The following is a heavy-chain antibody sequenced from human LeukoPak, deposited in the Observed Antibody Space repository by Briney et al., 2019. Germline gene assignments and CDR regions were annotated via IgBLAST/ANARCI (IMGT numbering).Heavy chain of an antibody. D-gene: IGHD3-22*01. Sequence: GGSLRLSCAASGFTISTNFMSWVRQAPGKGLEWVSAISGSGGSTYYADSVKGRFTISRDNSKNTLYLQMNSLRAEDTAVYYCAKARGTYYYDSSGYYYAEYFQHWGQGTLVTVSS. J-gene: IGHJ1*01. CDR2: ISGSGGST. V-gene: IGHV3-23*01. CDR1: GFTISTNF. CDR3: AKARGTYYYDSSGYYYAEYFQH.